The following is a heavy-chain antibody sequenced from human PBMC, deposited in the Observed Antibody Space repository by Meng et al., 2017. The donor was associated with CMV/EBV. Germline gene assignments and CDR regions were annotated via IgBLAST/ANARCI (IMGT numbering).Heavy chain of an antibody. V-gene: IGHV3-53*05. Sequence: GESLKISCAASGFTISSNYMTWVRQAPGKGLEWVSLIYSGGSTYYADSVKGRFTISRDNSKNTLFLQMNSLRAEDTAVYYCAREFFNWNYSVVAFDIWGQGTMVTVSS. CDR3: AREFFNWNYSVVAFDI. CDR2: IYSGGST. J-gene: IGHJ3*02. D-gene: IGHD1-7*01. CDR1: GFTISSNY.